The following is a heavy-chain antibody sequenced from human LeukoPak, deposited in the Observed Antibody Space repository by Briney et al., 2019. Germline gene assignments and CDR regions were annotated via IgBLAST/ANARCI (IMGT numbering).Heavy chain of an antibody. V-gene: IGHV1-46*01. Sequence: ASVKVSCKASGYTFTNYHLHWVRQAPGQGHEWMGIINPSGGSTSYAQKFQDRVTMTRDTSTSTVYMELNSLRSEDTAVYYCARATWYGGNPSGAFDIWGQWTMVTVSS. CDR3: ARATWYGGNPSGAFDI. J-gene: IGHJ3*02. CDR1: GYTFTNYH. CDR2: INPSGGST. D-gene: IGHD4/OR15-4a*01.